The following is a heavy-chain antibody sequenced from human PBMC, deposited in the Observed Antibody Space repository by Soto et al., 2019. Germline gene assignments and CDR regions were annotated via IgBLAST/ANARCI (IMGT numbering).Heavy chain of an antibody. V-gene: IGHV4-31*03. D-gene: IGHD5-18*01. CDR3: ARDTAPKGYSAWYLDL. CDR2: TYYSGST. CDR1: GGSIGSGRFY. J-gene: IGHJ2*01. Sequence: SETLSLTCIVSGGSIGSGRFYWNWIRQHPGKGLEWIGYTYYSGSTYYNPSLKSRIAISVDPSKNQFSLKLNSVTAADTAVYYCARDTAPKGYSAWYLDLWGRGTLVT.